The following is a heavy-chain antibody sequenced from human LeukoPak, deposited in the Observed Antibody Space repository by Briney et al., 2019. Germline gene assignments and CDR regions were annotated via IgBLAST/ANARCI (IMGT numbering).Heavy chain of an antibody. CDR1: GGSISSYY. CDR3: ARSQWLGHFDY. V-gene: IGHV4-59*08. CDR2: IYYSGST. Sequence: SETLSLTCTVSGGSISSYYWSWIRQPPGKGLEWIGYIYYSGSTNYNPSLKSRVTISVDRSKNQFSLKLSSVTAADTAVYYCARSQWLGHFDYWGQGTLVTVSS. J-gene: IGHJ4*02. D-gene: IGHD6-19*01.